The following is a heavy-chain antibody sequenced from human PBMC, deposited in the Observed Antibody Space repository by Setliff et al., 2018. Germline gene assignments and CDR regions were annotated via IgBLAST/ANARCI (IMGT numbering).Heavy chain of an antibody. J-gene: IGHJ4*02. CDR3: AKYTRVVTTTCFDY. CDR1: GFTFSSSS. D-gene: IGHD2-15*01. Sequence: LGESLKISCAASGFTFSSSSMTWVRQAPGKGLEWVSAINGGGTATYYADSVKGRFTISRDNSKNTLYLQMNSLRAEDTAVYYCAKYTRVVTTTCFDYWGQGTLVTVSS. CDR2: INGGGTAT. V-gene: IGHV3-23*01.